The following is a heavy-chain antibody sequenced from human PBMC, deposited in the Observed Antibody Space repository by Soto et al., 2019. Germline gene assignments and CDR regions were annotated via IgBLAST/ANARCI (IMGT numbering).Heavy chain of an antibody. V-gene: IGHV4-28*01. D-gene: IGHD2-21*01. CDR1: GYSITNSNW. CDR2: IFYDGST. Sequence: PSETLSLTCAVSGYSITNSNWWGWIRQPPGKGLEWIGFIFYDGSTYYSPSLKSRITISVDTSKNQFSLKLSSVTAADTAVYYCARLGAYYQSLDPWGPGTLVTVSS. J-gene: IGHJ5*02. CDR3: ARLGAYYQSLDP.